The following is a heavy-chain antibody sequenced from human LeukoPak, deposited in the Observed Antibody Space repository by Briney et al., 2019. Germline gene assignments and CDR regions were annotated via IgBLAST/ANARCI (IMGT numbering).Heavy chain of an antibody. V-gene: IGHV3-7*01. CDR1: GFTFGSYW. CDR3: ARGPGYCSSTSCYGGYYYYYMDV. Sequence: GGSLRLSCAASGFTFGSYWMNWVRQAPGKGLEWVANIKQDGSEEHYVDSVKGRFTISRDNAKNSLYLQMNSLRAEDTAVYYCARGPGYCSSTSCYGGYYYYYMDVWGKGTTVTVSS. J-gene: IGHJ6*03. CDR2: IKQDGSEE. D-gene: IGHD2-2*01.